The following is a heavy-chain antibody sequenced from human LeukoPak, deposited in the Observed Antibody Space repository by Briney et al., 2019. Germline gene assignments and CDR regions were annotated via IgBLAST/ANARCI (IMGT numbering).Heavy chain of an antibody. CDR1: GFSFSTFG. V-gene: IGHV3-21*01. CDR2: ITSTSSYT. D-gene: IGHD3-10*01. CDR3: ARAVSTYGLDS. Sequence: GGSLRLSCAASGFSFSTFGMNWVRQAPGKGLECVSSITSTSSYTYYADSVKGRFTISRDDAKNSLYLQMNSLGAEDTAVYYCARAVSTYGLDSWGQGTLVTVSS. J-gene: IGHJ4*02.